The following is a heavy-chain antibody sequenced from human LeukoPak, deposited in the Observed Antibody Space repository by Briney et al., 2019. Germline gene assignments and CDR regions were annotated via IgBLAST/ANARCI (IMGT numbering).Heavy chain of an antibody. D-gene: IGHD2-15*01. J-gene: IGHJ4*02. CDR1: GFTFYHYW. V-gene: IGHV3-7*03. CDR3: AKSGLNRFDY. Sequence: GGSLRLSCAASGFTFYHYWMSWVRQAPGKGLEWVANIKQDGSETYYVVSVKGRFTISRDNAKNSLYLQLNSLRAEDTAVYYCAKSGLNRFDYWGQGTLVTVSS. CDR2: IKQDGSET.